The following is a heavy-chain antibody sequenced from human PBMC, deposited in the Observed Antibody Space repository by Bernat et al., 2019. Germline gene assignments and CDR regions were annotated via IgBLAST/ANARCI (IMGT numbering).Heavy chain of an antibody. CDR1: GFSLSTYG. CDR3: ASGPFWSGYHEYYFDY. J-gene: IGHJ4*02. D-gene: IGHD3-3*01. CDR2: IWYDGSNK. V-gene: IGHV3-33*01. Sequence: QVHLVESGGGVAQPGRSLRLSCAASGFSLSTYGMHWVRQAPGKGLEWVAVIWYDGSNKYYADSVKGRFTISRDNSKNTLYLQMNSLRAEDTAVYYCASGPFWSGYHEYYFDYWGQGTLVTVSS.